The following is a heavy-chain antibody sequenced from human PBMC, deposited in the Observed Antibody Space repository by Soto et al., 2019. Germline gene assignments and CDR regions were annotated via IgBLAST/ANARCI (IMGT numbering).Heavy chain of an antibody. Sequence: PSETLSLTCTVSGGSISSYYWSWIRQPPGKGLEWIGYIYYSGITNYNPSIKSRVTITVDTSKNHFSMKLTSVTAADPAVYYCGSGEDCSSWYFFDYWGRGILFSLSS. J-gene: IGHJ4*02. CDR3: GSGEDCSSWYFFDY. CDR2: IYYSGIT. D-gene: IGHD2-2*01. V-gene: IGHV4-59*01. CDR1: GGSISSYY.